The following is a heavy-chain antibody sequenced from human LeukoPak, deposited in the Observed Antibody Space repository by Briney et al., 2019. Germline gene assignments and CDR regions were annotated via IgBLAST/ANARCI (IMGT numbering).Heavy chain of an antibody. D-gene: IGHD6-6*01. CDR3: ARRRQYDSSLFWNFDL. CDR2: INHSGST. Sequence: SETLSLTCAVSGGSFSGYYWSWIRQSPGKGLEWIGEINHSGSTNYNPSLKSRVTISVDTSKNQFSLKLSSVTAADTAVYYGARRRQYDSSLFWNFDLWGRGTLVTVSS. V-gene: IGHV4-34*01. CDR1: GGSFSGYY. J-gene: IGHJ2*01.